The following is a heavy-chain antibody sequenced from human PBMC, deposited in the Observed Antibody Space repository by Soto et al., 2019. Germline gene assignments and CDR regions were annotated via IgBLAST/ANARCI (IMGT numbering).Heavy chain of an antibody. CDR2: INHSGST. J-gene: IGHJ3*02. CDR3: ARGVGSGWYRTDAFDI. Sequence: QVQLQQWGAGLLKPSETLSLTCAVYGGSFSGYYWSWIRQPPGKGLEWIGEINHSGSTNYNPSLKSRVTISVDTSKNQFSLKLSSVTAADTAVYYCARGVGSGWYRTDAFDIWGQGTMVTVSS. D-gene: IGHD6-19*01. CDR1: GGSFSGYY. V-gene: IGHV4-34*01.